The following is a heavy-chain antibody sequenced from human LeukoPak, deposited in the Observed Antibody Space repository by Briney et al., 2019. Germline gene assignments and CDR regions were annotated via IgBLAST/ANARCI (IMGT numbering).Heavy chain of an antibody. CDR3: AKTQWKVGATDYFDY. CDR1: GFAFNNYA. CDR2: INDNGGQR. Sequence: PGGSLRLSCAASGFAFNNYAMTWVRQAPGKGLEWVSNINDNGGQRHYADSVKGRFTISRDNSKNTLFLQTDSLRAEDTAVYYCAKTQWKVGATDYFDYWGQGILVTVSS. V-gene: IGHV3-23*01. D-gene: IGHD1-26*01. J-gene: IGHJ4*02.